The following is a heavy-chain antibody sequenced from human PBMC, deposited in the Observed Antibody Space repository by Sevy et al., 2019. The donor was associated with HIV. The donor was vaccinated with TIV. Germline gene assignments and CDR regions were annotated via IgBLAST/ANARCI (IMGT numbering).Heavy chain of an antibody. CDR1: GGTFSSYA. V-gene: IGHV1-69*13. CDR3: ARERCGSGSYPWFDP. J-gene: IGHJ5*02. CDR2: IIPIFGTA. Sequence: ASVKVSCKASGGTFSSYAISWVRQAPGQGLEWMGGIIPIFGTANYAQKFQGRVTITADESTITAYMELSSLRSEDSAVYYCARERCGSGSYPWFDPWGQGTLVTVSS. D-gene: IGHD3-10*01.